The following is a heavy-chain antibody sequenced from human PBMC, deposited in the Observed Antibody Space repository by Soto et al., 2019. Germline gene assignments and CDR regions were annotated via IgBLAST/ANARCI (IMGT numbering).Heavy chain of an antibody. Sequence: GGSLRLSCAASGFTFSSYSMNWVRQAPGKGLEWVSSISSSSSYIYYADSVKGRFTISRDNAKNSLYLQMNSLRAEDTAVYYCARAREGGYSYGPSAAYSWGQGTLVTVSS. V-gene: IGHV3-21*01. D-gene: IGHD5-18*01. CDR3: ARAREGGYSYGPSAAYS. CDR2: ISSSSSYI. J-gene: IGHJ4*02. CDR1: GFTFSSYS.